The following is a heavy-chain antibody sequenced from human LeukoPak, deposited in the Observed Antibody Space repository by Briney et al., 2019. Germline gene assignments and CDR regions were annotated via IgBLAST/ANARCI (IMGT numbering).Heavy chain of an antibody. D-gene: IGHD6-19*01. CDR3: ARSSGWYRALWD. J-gene: IGHJ4*02. CDR2: ISYDGSNK. Sequence: PGRSLRLSRAASGFTFSSYAMHWVRQAPGKGLEWVAVISYDGSNKYYADSVKGRFTISRDNSKNTLYLQMNSLRAEDTAVYYCARSSGWYRALWDWGQGTLVTVSS. V-gene: IGHV3-30-3*01. CDR1: GFTFSSYA.